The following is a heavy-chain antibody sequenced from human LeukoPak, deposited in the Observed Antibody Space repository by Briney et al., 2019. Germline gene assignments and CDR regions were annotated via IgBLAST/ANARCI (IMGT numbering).Heavy chain of an antibody. CDR1: GGTFSSYA. Sequence: ASVKVSCKAPGGTFSSYAISWVRQAPGQGLEWMGRIILIFGIANYAQKFQGRVTITADKSTSTAYMELSSLRSEDTAVYYCAGESHFQLRLLPDYWGQGTLVTVSS. J-gene: IGHJ4*02. CDR3: AGESHFQLRLLPDY. D-gene: IGHD4-17*01. CDR2: IILIFGIA. V-gene: IGHV1-69*04.